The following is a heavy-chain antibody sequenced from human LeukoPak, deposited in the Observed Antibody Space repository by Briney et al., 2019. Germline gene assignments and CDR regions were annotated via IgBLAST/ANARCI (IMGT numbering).Heavy chain of an antibody. Sequence: SETLSLTCTVSGGSINNYYWSWIRQSPEKGLEWIGYIHDSGSTNYNPSLKSRVTVSVDTSKNQFSLKLSSVTAADTGVYYCVRLDAAAGRYLQFYYWGQGTLVTVSS. V-gene: IGHV4-59*08. CDR2: IHDSGST. D-gene: IGHD5-24*01. CDR1: GGSINNYY. J-gene: IGHJ4*02. CDR3: VRLDAAAGRYLQFYY.